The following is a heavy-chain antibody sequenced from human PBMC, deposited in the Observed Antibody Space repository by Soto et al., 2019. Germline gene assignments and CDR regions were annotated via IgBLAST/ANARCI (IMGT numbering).Heavy chain of an antibody. Sequence: ASVKVSCKASGGTFSSYAISWVRQAPGRGLEWMGGIIPIFGTANYAQKFQGRVTITADESTSTAYMELSSLRSEDTAVYYCARVSGSYYGYYYGMDVWGQGTTVTVSS. CDR3: ARVSGSYYGYYYGMDV. V-gene: IGHV1-69*13. CDR1: GGTFSSYA. J-gene: IGHJ6*01. CDR2: IIPIFGTA. D-gene: IGHD1-26*01.